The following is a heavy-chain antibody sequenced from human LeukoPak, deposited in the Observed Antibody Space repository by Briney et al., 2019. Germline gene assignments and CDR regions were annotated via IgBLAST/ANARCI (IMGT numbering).Heavy chain of an antibody. CDR3: ARDAGWGRFDY. J-gene: IGHJ4*02. D-gene: IGHD1-26*01. CDR2: INQDGSVT. V-gene: IGHV3-7*01. CDR1: GFLFSWHW. Sequence: GGSLRLSCADSGFLFSWHWVTWVRPAPGKALAGVANINQDGSVTWYVDSVKGRFTLSRDNAKNSVYLQMNSLRADDTAVYFCARDAGWGRFDYWGQGTLLTVSS.